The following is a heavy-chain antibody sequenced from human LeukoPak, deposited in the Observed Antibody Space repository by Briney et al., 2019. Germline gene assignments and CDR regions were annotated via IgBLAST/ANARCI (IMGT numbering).Heavy chain of an antibody. CDR1: GFTFSSYE. Sequence: GGSLRLSCAASGFTFSSYEMNWVRQAPGKGLEWVSYISSSSSTIYYADSVKGRFTISRDNAKNSLYLQMNSLRAEDTAVYYCARELGTIYDYWGQGTLVTVSS. V-gene: IGHV3-48*01. D-gene: IGHD5-24*01. CDR2: ISSSSSTI. CDR3: ARELGTIYDY. J-gene: IGHJ4*02.